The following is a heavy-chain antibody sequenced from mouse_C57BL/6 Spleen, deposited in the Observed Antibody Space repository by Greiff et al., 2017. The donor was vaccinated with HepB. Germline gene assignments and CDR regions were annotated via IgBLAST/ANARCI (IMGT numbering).Heavy chain of an antibody. J-gene: IGHJ1*03. D-gene: IGHD2-10*02. CDR2: IYPGSGST. CDR3: ARRGYGNSYFDV. CDR1: GCTFTSYW. V-gene: IGHV1-55*01. Sequence: VKLQQPGAELVKPGASVKLSCKASGCTFTSYWMHWVKQRPGQGLEWIGDIYPGSGSTNYNEKFKSKATLTVDTSSSTAYMQLSSLTSEDSAVYYCARRGYGNSYFDVWGTGTTVTVSS.